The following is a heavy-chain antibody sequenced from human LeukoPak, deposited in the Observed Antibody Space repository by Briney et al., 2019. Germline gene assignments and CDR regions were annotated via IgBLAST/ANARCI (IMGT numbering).Heavy chain of an antibody. CDR3: ARTVRPGYCSTTSCSFVDY. Sequence: SETLSLTCTVSGGSISSYYWSWIRQPPGKGLEWIGSIYYSGRTYYNPSLKSRVTISVDTSKNDFSLKLSSVTATDTAVYYCARTVRPGYCSTTSCSFVDYWGQGTLVTVSS. D-gene: IGHD2-2*01. CDR1: GGSISSYY. J-gene: IGHJ4*02. CDR2: IYYSGRT. V-gene: IGHV4-39*02.